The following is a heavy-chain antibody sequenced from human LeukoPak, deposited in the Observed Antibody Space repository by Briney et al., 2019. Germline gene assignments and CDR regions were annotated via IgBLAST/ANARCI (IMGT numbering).Heavy chain of an antibody. CDR1: GFTFSNAW. CDR3: SPDSLYDFWSGVFDY. D-gene: IGHD3-3*01. V-gene: IGHV3-15*01. J-gene: IGHJ4*02. CDR2: IKSKTDGGTT. Sequence: PGGSLRLSCAASGFTFSNAWMSWVRQAPGKGLEWVGRIKSKTDGGTTDYAAPVKGRFTISRDDSKNTLYLQMNSLKTEDTAVYYFSPDSLYDFWSGVFDYWGQGTLVTVSS.